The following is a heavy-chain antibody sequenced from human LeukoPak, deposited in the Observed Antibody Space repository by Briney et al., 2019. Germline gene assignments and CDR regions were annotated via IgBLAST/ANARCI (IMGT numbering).Heavy chain of an antibody. CDR2: IYYSGST. CDR1: GGSMSSYS. V-gene: IGHV4-59*08. D-gene: IGHD1-1*01. Sequence: SETLSLTCTVSGGSMSSYSWSWIRQPPGEGLEWIGFIYYSGSTNYNPSLKSRVTISVDTSKNQFSLKVNSVTAADTAVYYCARAGNNWSFDYWGQGTLVTVSS. CDR3: ARAGNNWSFDY. J-gene: IGHJ4*02.